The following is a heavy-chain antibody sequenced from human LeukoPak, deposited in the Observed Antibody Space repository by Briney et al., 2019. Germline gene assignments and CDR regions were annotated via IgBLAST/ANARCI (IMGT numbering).Heavy chain of an antibody. J-gene: IGHJ4*02. CDR1: GFTFSNYA. Sequence: PGGSLRLSCAASGFTFSNYAMSWVRQAPGKGLEWVSAISGGGSSTYYADSVKGRFTISRDNSKNTLFLQMNSLRAEDTAVYYCAKARAVVVVAATNYWGQGTLVTVSS. CDR2: ISGGGSST. D-gene: IGHD2-15*01. CDR3: AKARAVVVVAATNY. V-gene: IGHV3-23*01.